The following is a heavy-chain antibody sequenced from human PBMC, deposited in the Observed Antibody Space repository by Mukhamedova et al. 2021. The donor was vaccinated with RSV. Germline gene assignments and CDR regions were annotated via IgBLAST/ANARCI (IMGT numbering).Heavy chain of an antibody. Sequence: GLEWVSRVDGDGSGTAYADSVKGRFTISRDSAKNTVYLQMNSLRAEDTAVYFCVRDIRYFCWPTFDPWGQGTLVTVSS. J-gene: IGHJ5*02. CDR3: VRDIRYFCWPTFDP. D-gene: IGHD3-9*01. CDR2: VDGDGSGT. V-gene: IGHV3-74*01.